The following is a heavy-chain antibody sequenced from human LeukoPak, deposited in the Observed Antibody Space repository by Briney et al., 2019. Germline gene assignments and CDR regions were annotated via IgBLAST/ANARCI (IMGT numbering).Heavy chain of an antibody. J-gene: IGHJ4*02. V-gene: IGHV3-64*01. D-gene: IGHD6-13*01. Sequence: GGSLRLSCAASGFTFSSYAMHWVRQAPGKGLEYVSAISSNGGSTYYANSVKGRFTMSRDNSKNTLYLQMGSLRAEDMAVYYCARSFQQPYYFDYWGQGTLVTVSS. CDR2: ISSNGGST. CDR3: ARSFQQPYYFDY. CDR1: GFTFSSYA.